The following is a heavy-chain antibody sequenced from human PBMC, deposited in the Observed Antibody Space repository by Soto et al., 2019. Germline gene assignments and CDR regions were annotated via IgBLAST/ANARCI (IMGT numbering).Heavy chain of an antibody. CDR2: IIPIFGTT. Sequence: ASVKVSCKASGGTFSSYAISWVRQAPGQGLEWMGGIIPIFGTTNYAQKFQGRVTITADESTSTAYMELSSLRSEDTAVYYCARAISRGTDAFDIWGQGTMVTVSS. D-gene: IGHD3-16*01. CDR3: ARAISRGTDAFDI. CDR1: GGTFSSYA. V-gene: IGHV1-69*13. J-gene: IGHJ3*02.